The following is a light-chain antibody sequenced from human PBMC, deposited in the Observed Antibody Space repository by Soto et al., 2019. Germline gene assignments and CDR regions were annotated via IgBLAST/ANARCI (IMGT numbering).Light chain of an antibody. CDR2: EVS. V-gene: IGLV2-14*01. J-gene: IGLJ2*01. CDR3: CSDRSTRPLV. CDR1: SSDIGAYKY. Sequence: QSVLTQPASVSGSPGQSVTISCTGTSSDIGAYKYVSWYQHHPGKSPRLMIYEVSNRPSGVSNRFSASKSGNTASLTISGRQAEDEADYYCCSDRSTRPLVFGGGPKLTVL.